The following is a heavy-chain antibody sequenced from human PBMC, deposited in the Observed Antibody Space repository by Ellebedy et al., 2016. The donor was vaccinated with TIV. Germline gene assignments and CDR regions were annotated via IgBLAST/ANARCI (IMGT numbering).Heavy chain of an antibody. Sequence: ESLKISCAVYGGSFSGYYWSWIRQPPGEGLEWIGEINHSGSTNYNPSLKSRVTISVDTSKNQFSLKLSSVTAADTAVYYCAREGGDVWGQGTTVTVSS. V-gene: IGHV4-34*01. D-gene: IGHD3-16*01. CDR1: GGSFSGYY. J-gene: IGHJ6*02. CDR3: AREGGDV. CDR2: INHSGST.